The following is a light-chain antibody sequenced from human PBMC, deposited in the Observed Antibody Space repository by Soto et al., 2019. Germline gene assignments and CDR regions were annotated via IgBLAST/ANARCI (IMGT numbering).Light chain of an antibody. V-gene: IGKV3-11*01. CDR2: DAS. Sequence: EIVLKQSPVSLSLSPGERATLSCRASQSINSYLAWYQQKPGQAPRLFIYDASNRATGIPARFSGSGSGTDFTLTISSLEPEDFAVYYCQQRNEWPLTFGQGTRLEIK. CDR3: QQRNEWPLT. J-gene: IGKJ5*01. CDR1: QSINSY.